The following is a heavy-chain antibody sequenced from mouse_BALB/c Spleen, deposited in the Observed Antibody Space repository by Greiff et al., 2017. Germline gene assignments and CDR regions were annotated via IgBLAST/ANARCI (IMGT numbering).Heavy chain of an antibody. CDR2: INPGSGGT. D-gene: IGHD1-3*01. V-gene: IGHV1-54*01. CDR3: ARALSLKYYFDY. Sequence: QVQLQQSGAELVRPGTSVKVSCKASGYAFTNYLIEWVKQRPGQGLEWIGVINPGSGGTNYNGKFKGKATLTADKSSSTAYMQLSSLTSEDSAVYFCARALSLKYYFDYWGQGTTLTVSS. J-gene: IGHJ2*01. CDR1: GYAFTNYL.